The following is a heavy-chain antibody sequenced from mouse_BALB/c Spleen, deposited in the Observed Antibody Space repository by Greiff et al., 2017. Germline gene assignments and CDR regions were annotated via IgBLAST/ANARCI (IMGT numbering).Heavy chain of an antibody. Sequence: EVMLVESGGGLVKPGGSLKLSCAASGFTFSSYAMSWVRQSPEKRLEWVADISSGGSYTYYPDTVTGRFTISRDNAKNPLYLEMSSLRSEDTAMYYCARAGSSYDWFAYWGQGTLVTVSA. CDR1: GFTFSSYA. V-gene: IGHV5-9-4*01. CDR3: ARAGSSYDWFAY. J-gene: IGHJ3*01. CDR2: ISSGGSYT. D-gene: IGHD1-1*01.